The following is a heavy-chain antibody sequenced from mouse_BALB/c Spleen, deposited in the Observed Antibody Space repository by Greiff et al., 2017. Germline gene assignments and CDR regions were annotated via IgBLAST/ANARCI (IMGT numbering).Heavy chain of an antibody. CDR2: INPSSGYT. CDR1: GYTFTSYT. CDR3: AGCAPGDWYFEV. D-gene: IGHD6-1*01. V-gene: IGHV1-4*02. Sequence: VKLMESAAELARPGASVKMSCKASGYTFTSYTMHWVKQRPGQGLEWIGYINPSSGYTEYNQKFKDKTTLTADKSSSTAYMQLSSLTSEDSAVYYCAGCAPGDWYFEVWGAGTTVTASS. J-gene: IGHJ1*01.